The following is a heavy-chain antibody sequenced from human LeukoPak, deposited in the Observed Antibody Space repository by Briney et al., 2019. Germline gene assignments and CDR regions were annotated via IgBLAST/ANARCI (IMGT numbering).Heavy chain of an antibody. V-gene: IGHV3-30*19. CDR3: AGTEVERRDILTGYPLDY. CDR1: GFTFSSYG. D-gene: IGHD3-9*01. CDR2: IWYDGSNK. J-gene: IGHJ4*02. Sequence: GRSLRLSCAASGFTFSSYGMHWVRQAPGKGLEWVAVIWYDGSNKYYADSVKGRFTISRDNSKNTLYLQMNSLRAEDTAVYYCAGTEVERRDILTGYPLDYWGQGTLVTVSS.